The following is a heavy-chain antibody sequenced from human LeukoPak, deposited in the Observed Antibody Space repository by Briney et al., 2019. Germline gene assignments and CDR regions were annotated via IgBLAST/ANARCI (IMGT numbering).Heavy chain of an antibody. V-gene: IGHV3-9*01. J-gene: IGHJ6*03. CDR1: GFIFDDYA. D-gene: IGHD2-15*01. CDR3: AKGYCSGGTCYSRPYYYYYMDV. Sequence: PGRSLRLSCAASGFIFDDYAMYWVTQAPAQGLEGVSGISWNSDSIGYADSVKGRFTISRDNAKNSLYLPMNSLRAEDTALYYCAKGYCSGGTCYSRPYYYYYMDVWGKGTTVTVSS. CDR2: ISWNSDSI.